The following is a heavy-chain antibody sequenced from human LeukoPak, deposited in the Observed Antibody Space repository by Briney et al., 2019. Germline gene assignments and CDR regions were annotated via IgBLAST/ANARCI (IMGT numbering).Heavy chain of an antibody. CDR1: GDSVSSNSAA. CDR2: TYYRSKWYN. CDR3: ARVERAGIAAAGNWFDP. Sequence: SQTLSRTCAISGDSVSSNSAAWNWIRQSPSRGLEWLGRTYYRSKWYNDYAVSVKSRITINPDTSKNQFSLQLNSVTPEDTAVYYCARVERAGIAAAGNWFDPWGQGTLVTVSS. V-gene: IGHV6-1*01. J-gene: IGHJ5*02. D-gene: IGHD6-13*01.